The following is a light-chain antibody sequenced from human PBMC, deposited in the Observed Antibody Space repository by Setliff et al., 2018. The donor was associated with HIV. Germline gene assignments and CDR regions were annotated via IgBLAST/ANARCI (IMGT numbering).Light chain of an antibody. V-gene: IGLV1-40*01. Sequence: QSVLTQPPSVSGAPGQRVSISCTGTDSDVHWYQHLPEKAPKLLIYSNSNRPSGVPDRFSGSKSGTSASLAIAGLQPEDEADYYCQSSDNILSVSVFGGGTKATVL. CDR1: DSD. CDR3: QSSDNILSVSV. J-gene: IGLJ2*01. CDR2: SNS.